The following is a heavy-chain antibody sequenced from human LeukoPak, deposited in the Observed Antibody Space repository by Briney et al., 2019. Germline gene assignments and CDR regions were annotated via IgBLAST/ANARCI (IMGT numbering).Heavy chain of an antibody. Sequence: PGGSLRLSCAASGFTFSSYGMHWVRQAPGKGLEWVAVIWYDGSNKYYADSVKGRFTISRDNSKNTLYLQMNSLRTEDTAVYYCARAEGYYDSSGNDAFDIWGQGIMVTVSS. V-gene: IGHV3-33*01. J-gene: IGHJ3*02. D-gene: IGHD3-22*01. CDR1: GFTFSSYG. CDR3: ARAEGYYDSSGNDAFDI. CDR2: IWYDGSNK.